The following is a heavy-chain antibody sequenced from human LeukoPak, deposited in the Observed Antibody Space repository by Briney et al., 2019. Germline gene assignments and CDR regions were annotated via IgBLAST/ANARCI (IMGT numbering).Heavy chain of an antibody. J-gene: IGHJ5*02. CDR3: ARHPAFNWFDP. Sequence: GESLKISCKGSGYSFNRYWISWVRQMPGKGLEWMGRIDPSDSYTNYSPSLQGHVTISADKSISTAYLQWSSLKASDTAMYYCARHPAFNWFDPWGQGTLVTVSS. CDR2: IDPSDSYT. V-gene: IGHV5-10-1*01. CDR1: GYSFNRYW.